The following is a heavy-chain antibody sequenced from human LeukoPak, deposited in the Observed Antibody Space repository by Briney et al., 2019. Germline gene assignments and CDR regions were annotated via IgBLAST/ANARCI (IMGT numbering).Heavy chain of an antibody. CDR3: ASSSPLEYYCYGMDV. CDR1: GGSISSGSYY. CDR2: IYTSGST. Sequence: SQTLSLTCTVSGGSISSGSYYWSWIRQPAGKGLEWIGRIYTSGSTNYNPSLKSRVTISVDTSKNQFSLKLSSVTAADTAVYYCASSSPLEYYCYGMDVWGQGTTVTVSS. J-gene: IGHJ6*02. D-gene: IGHD6-6*01. V-gene: IGHV4-61*02.